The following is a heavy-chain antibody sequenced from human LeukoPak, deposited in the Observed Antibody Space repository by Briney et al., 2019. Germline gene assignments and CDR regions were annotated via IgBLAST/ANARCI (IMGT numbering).Heavy chain of an antibody. V-gene: IGHV1-8*02. CDR2: MNPNSGNT. CDR3: ARGGYDGRQGYYYYYYGMDV. Sequence: ASVKVSCKASGYTFTNYGITWVRQATGQGLEWMGWMNPNSGNTGYAQKFQGRVTMTRNTSISTAYMELSSLRSEDTAVYYCARGGYDGRQGYYYYYYGMDVWGQGTTVTVSS. CDR1: GYTFTNYG. J-gene: IGHJ6*02. D-gene: IGHD5-12*01.